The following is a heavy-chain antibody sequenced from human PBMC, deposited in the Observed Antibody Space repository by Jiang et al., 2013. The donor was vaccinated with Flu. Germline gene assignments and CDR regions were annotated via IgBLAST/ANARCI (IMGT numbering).Heavy chain of an antibody. CDR3: ARDTWVDNTIFGVVIIDYYYYGMDV. CDR1: GYTFTSYG. Sequence: SVKVSCKASGYTFTSYGISWVRQAPGQGLEWMGWISAYNGNTNYAQKLQGRVTMTTDTSTSTAYMELRSLRSDDTAVYYCARDTWVDNTIFGVVIIDYYYYGMDVWGQGTTVTVSS. V-gene: IGHV1-18*01. D-gene: IGHD3-3*01. J-gene: IGHJ6*02. CDR2: ISAYNGNT.